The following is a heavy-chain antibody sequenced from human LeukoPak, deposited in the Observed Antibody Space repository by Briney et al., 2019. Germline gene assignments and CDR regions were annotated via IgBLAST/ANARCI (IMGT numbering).Heavy chain of an antibody. CDR2: ISGSGGST. D-gene: IGHD3-22*01. J-gene: IGHJ4*02. CDR1: GFTCSSYA. CDR3: AKGRQWLPFDY. V-gene: IGHV3-23*01. Sequence: GGSLRLSCAASGFTCSSYAMSWVRQAPGKGLEWVSAISGSGGSTYYADSVKGRFTISRDNSKNTLYLQMNSLRAEDTAGYYCAKGRQWLPFDYWGQGTLVTVSS.